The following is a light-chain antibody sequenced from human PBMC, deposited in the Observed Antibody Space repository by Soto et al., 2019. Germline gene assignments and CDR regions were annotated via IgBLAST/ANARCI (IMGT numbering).Light chain of an antibody. V-gene: IGKV1-9*01. CDR1: QGISSY. CDR3: QQYNSYST. CDR2: AAS. Sequence: IQLTQSPSSLSASVGDRVTITFRASQGISSYLAWYQQKPGKAPKLLIYAASTLQSGVPSRFSGSGSGTEFTLTISSLQPDDFATYYCQQYNSYSTFGQGTKVDIK. J-gene: IGKJ1*01.